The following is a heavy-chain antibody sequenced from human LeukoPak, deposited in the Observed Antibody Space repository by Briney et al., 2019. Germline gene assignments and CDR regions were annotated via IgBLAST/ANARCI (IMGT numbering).Heavy chain of an antibody. CDR2: IYSSGST. CDR3: ARSSYISGQERLDY. CDR1: GGSISGYY. Sequence: SETLSLTCTVSGGSISGYYWNWIRQAPGKGLEWIGYIYSSGSTNYNPSLKSRVTISVDTSKNQFSLKLSSVTAADTAVYYCARSSYISGQERLDYWGQGTLVTVFS. V-gene: IGHV4-59*08. J-gene: IGHJ4*02. D-gene: IGHD6-19*01.